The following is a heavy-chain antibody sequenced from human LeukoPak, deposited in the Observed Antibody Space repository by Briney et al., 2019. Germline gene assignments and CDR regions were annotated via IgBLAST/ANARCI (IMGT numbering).Heavy chain of an antibody. CDR3: ARDPGNYAYFDY. Sequence: GGSLRLSCAASGFTFSSYAMHWVRQAPGKGLEWVAVIPYDGDNKNYADSVKGRFTISRDSSKNTLYLQMNSLRTEDTAVYYCARDPGNYAYFDYWGQGTPVTVSS. CDR2: IPYDGDNK. J-gene: IGHJ4*02. CDR1: GFTFSSYA. V-gene: IGHV3-30-3*01. D-gene: IGHD1-7*01.